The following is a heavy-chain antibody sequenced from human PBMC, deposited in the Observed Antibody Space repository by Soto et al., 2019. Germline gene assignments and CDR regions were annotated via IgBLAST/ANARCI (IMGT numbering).Heavy chain of an antibody. CDR1: GYSFTSYW. Sequence: GESLKISCKVSGYSFTSYWIGWVRQMPGKGLEWMGIIYPSDSDTRYGPSFQGQVTISADKSLSTAYLQWSSLKASDTAMYYCARLEYSSGWYYFDYWGQGTLVTVSS. V-gene: IGHV5-51*01. CDR3: ARLEYSSGWYYFDY. J-gene: IGHJ4*02. D-gene: IGHD6-19*01. CDR2: IYPSDSDT.